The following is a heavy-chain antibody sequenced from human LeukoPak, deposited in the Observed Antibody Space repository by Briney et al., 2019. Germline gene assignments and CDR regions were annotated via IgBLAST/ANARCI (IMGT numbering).Heavy chain of an antibody. Sequence: PGGSLRLSCAASGFTFSDYYMNWIRQAPGKGLEWVSHVSGSSIYTKHADSVKGRFTISRDNAKNSLYLQMNSLRAEDTAVYYCARLYIGSSPGVVDYWGQGALVTVSS. CDR2: VSGSSIYT. CDR1: GFTFSDYY. J-gene: IGHJ4*02. V-gene: IGHV3-11*03. D-gene: IGHD1-26*01. CDR3: ARLYIGSSPGVVDY.